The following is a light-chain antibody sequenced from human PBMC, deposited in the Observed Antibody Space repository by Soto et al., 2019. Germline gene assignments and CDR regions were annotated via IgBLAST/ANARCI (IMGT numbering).Light chain of an antibody. Sequence: QSVLTQPPSVSAAPGQKVTISCSGGSSNIGKNYVSWYQQLPGAAPKLVIFDTNKRPSGIPDPVSGSKSGTSAALDITALQTGDEADYYCGTWDTSLSAVVFGGGTKLTGL. CDR1: SSNIGKNY. CDR2: DTN. J-gene: IGLJ2*01. CDR3: GTWDTSLSAVV. V-gene: IGLV1-51*01.